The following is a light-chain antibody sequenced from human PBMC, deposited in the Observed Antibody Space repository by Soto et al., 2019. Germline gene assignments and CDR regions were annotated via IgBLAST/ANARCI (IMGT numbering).Light chain of an antibody. CDR1: QSIASF. CDR3: LQDYSPLLA. Sequence: DIPMTQSPSSLSASIGDTVTITCRASQSIASFLNWLQLKPGKAPKLLISDTSTLQSGVPSRFSGGGSGTEFTLTISSLQPEDSALYFCLQDYSPLLAFGAGTRVEIK. V-gene: IGKV1-39*01. CDR2: DTS. J-gene: IGKJ4*01.